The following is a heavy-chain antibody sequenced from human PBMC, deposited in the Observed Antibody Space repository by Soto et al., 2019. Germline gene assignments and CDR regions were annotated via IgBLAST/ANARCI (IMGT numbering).Heavy chain of an antibody. CDR2: VSGGGDYT. CDR1: GFTFSSHA. V-gene: IGHV3-23*01. Sequence: GSLRLSCEASGFTFSSHAISWVRQAPGKGLEWVLSVSGGGDYTSYADSVKGRFSVSRDNSKSILHLQMNSLRVEDTAIYYCAGVSALGGYCPTTSCYLPRDGMDVWGQGTSVTVSS. CDR3: AGVSALGGYCPTTSCYLPRDGMDV. D-gene: IGHD2-2*03. J-gene: IGHJ6*02.